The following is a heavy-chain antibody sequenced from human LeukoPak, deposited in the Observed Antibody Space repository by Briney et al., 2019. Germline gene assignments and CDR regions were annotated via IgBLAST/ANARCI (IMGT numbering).Heavy chain of an antibody. CDR2: INPNSGGT. Sequence: ASVKVSCKASGYTFTGYYMHWVRQAPGQGLEWMGWINPNSGGTNYAQKFQGRVTMTRDTSISTAYMELSRLRPDDTAVYYCARTMTTVTTSDAFDIWGQGTMVTVSS. CDR3: ARTMTTVTTSDAFDI. J-gene: IGHJ3*02. D-gene: IGHD4-17*01. V-gene: IGHV1-2*02. CDR1: GYTFTGYY.